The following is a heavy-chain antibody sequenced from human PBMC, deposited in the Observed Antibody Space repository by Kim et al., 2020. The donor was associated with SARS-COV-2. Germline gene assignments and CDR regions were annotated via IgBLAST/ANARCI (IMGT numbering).Heavy chain of an antibody. CDR1: GYTFTSYA. CDR3: ARDRGIAARWWGYYFDY. V-gene: IGHV1-3*01. D-gene: IGHD6-6*01. Sequence: ASVKVSCKASGYTFTSYAMHWVRQAPGQRLEWMGWINAGNGNTKYSQKFQGRVTITRDTSASTAYMELSSLRSEDTAVYYCARDRGIAARWWGYYFDYWGQGTLVTVSS. CDR2: INAGNGNT. J-gene: IGHJ4*02.